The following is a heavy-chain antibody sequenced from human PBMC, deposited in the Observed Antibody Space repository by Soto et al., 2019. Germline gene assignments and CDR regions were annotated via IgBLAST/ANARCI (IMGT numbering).Heavy chain of an antibody. Sequence: GASVKVSCKVSGYTLTELSMHWVRQAPGKGLEWMGGFDPEDGETIYAQKFQGRVTMTEDTSTDTAYMELSSLRSEDTAVYYCATSRKIGAAASYYYYYMDVWGKGTTVTVSS. J-gene: IGHJ6*03. CDR3: ATSRKIGAAASYYYYYMDV. V-gene: IGHV1-24*01. CDR2: FDPEDGET. D-gene: IGHD2-2*01. CDR1: GYTLTELS.